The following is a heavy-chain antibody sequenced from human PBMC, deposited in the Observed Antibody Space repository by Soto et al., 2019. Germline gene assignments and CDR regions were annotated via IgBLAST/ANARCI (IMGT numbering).Heavy chain of an antibody. D-gene: IGHD2-2*01. J-gene: IGHJ6*01. V-gene: IGHV3-30*18. CDR2: ISYDGSNK. Sequence: GSLRLSCAASGFTFSSYGMHCVRQAPGKGLEWVAVISYDGSNKYYADSVKGRFTISRDNSKNTLYLQMNSLRAEDTAVYYCEKDLRDIVVVPAASYYYYQGMDVWVQGTKGT. CDR3: EKDLRDIVVVPAASYYYYQGMDV. CDR1: GFTFSSYG.